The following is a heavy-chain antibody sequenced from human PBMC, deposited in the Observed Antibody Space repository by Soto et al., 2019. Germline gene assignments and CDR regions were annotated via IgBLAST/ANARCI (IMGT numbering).Heavy chain of an antibody. Sequence: EVQLVESGGGLVQPGGSLRPSCAASGFSFSGHYMDWVRQAPGKGLEWVGRTKNKANNYTTEYAASAKGRFTISRDDSKNSLYLQMNSLKTEDTAVYYCARVTGYCSGGSCQDLDYWGQGTLVTVSS. V-gene: IGHV3-72*01. CDR2: TKNKANNYTT. CDR3: ARVTGYCSGGSCQDLDY. CDR1: GFSFSGHY. D-gene: IGHD2-15*01. J-gene: IGHJ4*02.